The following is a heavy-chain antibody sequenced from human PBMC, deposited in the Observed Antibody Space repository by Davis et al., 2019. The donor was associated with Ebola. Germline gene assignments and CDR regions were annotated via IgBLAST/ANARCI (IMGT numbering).Heavy chain of an antibody. D-gene: IGHD3-3*01. J-gene: IGHJ5*02. CDR2: ISYDGSNK. Sequence: PGGSLRLSCAASGFPFSSYAMHWVRQAPGKGLEWVAVISYDGSNKYYADSVKGRFTISRDNAKNSLYLEITCLRAEDTAVYYCGRADHNDFCSGYYRNWFDPWGQGTLVTVSS. CDR3: GRADHNDFCSGYYRNWFDP. V-gene: IGHV3-30-3*01. CDR1: GFPFSSYA.